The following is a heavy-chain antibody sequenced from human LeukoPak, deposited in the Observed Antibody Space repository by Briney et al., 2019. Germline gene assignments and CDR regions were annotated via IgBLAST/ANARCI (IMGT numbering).Heavy chain of an antibody. Sequence: ASVKVSCKASGYTFTGYYMHWVRQAPGQGLEWTGWINPNSGGTKYAQNFQGWVTMTRDTSISTAYMELNRLISDDTAVYYCAREDRSYSSGWNFDYWGQGTLVTVSS. CDR2: INPNSGGT. D-gene: IGHD6-19*01. J-gene: IGHJ4*02. CDR3: AREDRSYSSGWNFDY. V-gene: IGHV1-2*04. CDR1: GYTFTGYY.